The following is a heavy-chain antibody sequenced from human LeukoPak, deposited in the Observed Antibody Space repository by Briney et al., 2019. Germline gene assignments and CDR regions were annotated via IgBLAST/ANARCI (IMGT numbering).Heavy chain of an antibody. CDR1: GFTVSSNY. J-gene: IGHJ4*02. CDR3: ARNRVVGAPNFDY. CDR2: IYSGGST. V-gene: IGHV3-53*01. D-gene: IGHD1-26*01. Sequence: GGSLRLSCAASGFTVSSNYVSWVRQAPGKGLEWVSVIYSGGSTYYADSVKGRFTISRDNSKNTLYLQMNSLRAEDTAVYYCARNRVVGAPNFDYWGQGTLVTVFS.